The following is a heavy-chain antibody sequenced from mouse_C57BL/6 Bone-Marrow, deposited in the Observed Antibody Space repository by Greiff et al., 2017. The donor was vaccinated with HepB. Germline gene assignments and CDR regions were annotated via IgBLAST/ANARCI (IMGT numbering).Heavy chain of an antibody. D-gene: IGHD1-1*01. Sequence: DVKLVESGGGLVQPGGSLKLSCAASGFTFSDYYMYWVRQTPEKRLEWVAYISNGGGSTYYPDTVKGRFTISRDNAKNTLYLQMSRLKSEDTAMYYCARWDGSSPHWYFDVWGTGTTVTVSS. CDR1: GFTFSDYY. CDR3: ARWDGSSPHWYFDV. V-gene: IGHV5-12*01. J-gene: IGHJ1*03. CDR2: ISNGGGST.